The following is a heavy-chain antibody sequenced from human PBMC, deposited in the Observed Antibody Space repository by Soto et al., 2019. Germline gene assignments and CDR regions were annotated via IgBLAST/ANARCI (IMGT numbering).Heavy chain of an antibody. CDR1: GFAFSNYA. V-gene: IGHV3-23*01. Sequence: AGGSLRLSCSASGFAFSNYAIIFFRHSPWKGLEWVSGVSSTGTSPYYAGSVQGRFTISRDNSKNMFYLQMKSLRAEDTAIYYCAKARPSGGYYYVEAFDVWGQGTMVTVSS. D-gene: IGHD3-22*01. J-gene: IGHJ3*01. CDR3: AKARPSGGYYYVEAFDV. CDR2: VSSTGTSP.